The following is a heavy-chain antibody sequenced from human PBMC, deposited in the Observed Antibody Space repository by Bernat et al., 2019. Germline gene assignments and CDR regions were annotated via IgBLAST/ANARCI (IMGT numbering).Heavy chain of an antibody. J-gene: IGHJ5*02. V-gene: IGHV3-7*04. D-gene: IGHD6-19*01. CDR2: IKQDGSEK. CDR3: AREQSLYNRDWYGWFDP. CDR1: EFFSSYW. Sequence: EVQLVESGGGLVQPGGSLRLSCVVSEFFSSYWMSWVRQAPGNAREWAANIKQDGSEKYYVDSVKGRFSITRDNAKNSLYLQMNSLRAEDTAVYYCAREQSLYNRDWYGWFDPWGQGTLVTVSS.